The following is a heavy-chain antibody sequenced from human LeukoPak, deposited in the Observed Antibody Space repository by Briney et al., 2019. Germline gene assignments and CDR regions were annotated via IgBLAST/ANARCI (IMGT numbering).Heavy chain of an antibody. Sequence: GASVKVSCKASGYTFTGYYMHWVRQAPGQGLEWMGWINPNSGGTNYAQKFQGRVTMTRDTSISTAYMELSRLRSDDTAVYYCARLLWFGESNWFDPWGQGTLVTVSP. V-gene: IGHV1-2*02. D-gene: IGHD3-10*01. CDR2: INPNSGGT. CDR3: ARLLWFGESNWFDP. CDR1: GYTFTGYY. J-gene: IGHJ5*02.